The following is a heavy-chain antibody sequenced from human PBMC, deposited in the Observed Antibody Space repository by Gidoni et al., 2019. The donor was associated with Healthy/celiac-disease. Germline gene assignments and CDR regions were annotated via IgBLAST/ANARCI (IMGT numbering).Heavy chain of an antibody. CDR1: GCSISSYY. D-gene: IGHD6-19*01. J-gene: IGHJ4*02. Sequence: QVQLQESGPGLVKPSETLSLTCTVSGCSISSYYWSWIRQPPGKGLEWIGYIYYSGSTNYNPSLKSRVTISVDTSKNQFSLKLSSVTAADTAVYYCARGYSSGWYLFGYWGQGTLVTVSS. CDR2: IYYSGST. CDR3: ARGYSSGWYLFGY. V-gene: IGHV4-59*01.